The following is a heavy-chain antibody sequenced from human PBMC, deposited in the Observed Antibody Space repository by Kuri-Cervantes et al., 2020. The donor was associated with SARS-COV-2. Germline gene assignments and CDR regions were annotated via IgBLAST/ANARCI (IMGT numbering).Heavy chain of an antibody. D-gene: IGHD3-3*01. V-gene: IGHV3-21*01. CDR1: GFALSSHN. J-gene: IGHJ4*02. CDR2: ISSRRGYV. CDR3: VRDGDTIFGVVNAGHIPLDY. Sequence: GGSLRLSCAASGFALSSHNMTWVRQAPGEGLEWVSSISSRRGYVYYADSVRGRFTISRDNAKPSLYLQMDSLRVEDTAVYYCVRDGDTIFGVVNAGHIPLDYWGQGTPVTVSS.